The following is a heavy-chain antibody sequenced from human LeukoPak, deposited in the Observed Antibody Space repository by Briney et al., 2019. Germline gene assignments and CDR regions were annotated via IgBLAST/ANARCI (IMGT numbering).Heavy chain of an antibody. V-gene: IGHV3-74*01. CDR2: INSDGFSI. D-gene: IGHD1-20*01. CDR3: STIGFNWDY. Sequence: GGSLRLSCAASGFTVSSNYMSWVRQAPGKGLVWVSRINSDGFSITYADSVQGRFTISRDNAKNTLYLQMNSLRAEDTAVYYCSTIGFNWDYWGQGTLVTVSS. J-gene: IGHJ4*02. CDR1: GFTVSSNY.